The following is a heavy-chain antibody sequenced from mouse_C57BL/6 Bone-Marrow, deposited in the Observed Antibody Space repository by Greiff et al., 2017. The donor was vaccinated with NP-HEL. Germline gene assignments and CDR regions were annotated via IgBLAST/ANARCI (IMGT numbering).Heavy chain of an antibody. Sequence: VESGGSLKLSCAASGIDFSRYWMSWVRRAPGKGLEWIGEINPDSSTINYAPSLKDKFIISRDNAKNTLYLQMSKVRSEDTALYYCARPMGPDYYDYQFAYWGQGTLVTVSA. J-gene: IGHJ3*01. D-gene: IGHD2-4*01. CDR3: ARPMGPDYYDYQFAY. V-gene: IGHV4-1*01. CDR1: GIDFSRYW. CDR2: INPDSSTI.